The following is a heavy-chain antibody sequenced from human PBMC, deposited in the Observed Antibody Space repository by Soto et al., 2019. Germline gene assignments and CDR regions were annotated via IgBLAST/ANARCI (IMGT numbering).Heavy chain of an antibody. CDR3: ARTEPGSSWYWRYFKH. Sequence: SETLSLTCTVSGGSLSPNYWTWIRQPPGKGLEWIGYIYYSGSTIYNPSLKSRVTISVDTSKNQFSLKLSSVTAADTAVYYCARTEPGSSWYWRYFKHWGQGTLVTVSS. CDR1: GGSLSPNY. V-gene: IGHV4-59*01. J-gene: IGHJ1*01. CDR2: IYYSGST. D-gene: IGHD6-13*01.